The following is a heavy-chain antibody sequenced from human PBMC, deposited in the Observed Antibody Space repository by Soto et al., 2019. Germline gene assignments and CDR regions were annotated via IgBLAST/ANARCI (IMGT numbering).Heavy chain of an antibody. CDR1: GFTFSSYA. D-gene: IGHD2-8*01. Sequence: GGPLRLSCAASGFTFSSYAMSWVRQAPGKGLEWVSAISGSGGSTYYADSVKGRFTISRDNSKNTLYLQMNSLRAEDTAVYYCAKGPRGDCTHGVCPPTYYYYGMDVWGQGTTVT. CDR3: AKGPRGDCTHGVCPPTYYYYGMDV. V-gene: IGHV3-23*01. CDR2: ISGSGGST. J-gene: IGHJ6*02.